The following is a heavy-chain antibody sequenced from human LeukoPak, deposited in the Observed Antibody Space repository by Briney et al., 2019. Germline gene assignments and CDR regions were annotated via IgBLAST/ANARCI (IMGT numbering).Heavy chain of an antibody. D-gene: IGHD2-21*02. V-gene: IGHV1-18*04. CDR3: ARVQIVVVTGSYYPDAFDI. CDR2: ISAYNGNT. CDR1: GYTFTAYY. J-gene: IGHJ3*02. Sequence: ASVKVSCKASGYTFTAYYMHWVRQAPGQGLEWMGWISAYNGNTNYAQNLQGRVTMTTDTSTSTAYMELRSLRSDDTAVYYCARVQIVVVTGSYYPDAFDIWGQGTMVTVSS.